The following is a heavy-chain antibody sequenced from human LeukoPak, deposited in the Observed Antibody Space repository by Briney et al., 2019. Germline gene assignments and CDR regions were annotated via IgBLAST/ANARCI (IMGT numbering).Heavy chain of an antibody. CDR2: IDQSGTT. CDR3: ARVPHYYFGYGYFDT. Sequence: SETLSLTCVVNGGFFSGYYWSWIRQPPGKGLEWIGEIDQSGTTNYNPSLKSRVAISIDTSKKQFSLTLTSMTAADTAVYYCARVPHYYFGYGYFDTWGQGTRVTVSS. D-gene: IGHD3/OR15-3a*01. V-gene: IGHV4-34*01. J-gene: IGHJ4*02. CDR1: GGFFSGYY.